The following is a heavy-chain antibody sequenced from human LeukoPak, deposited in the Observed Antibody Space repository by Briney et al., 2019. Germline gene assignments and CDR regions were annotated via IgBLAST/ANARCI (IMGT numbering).Heavy chain of an antibody. Sequence: PGGSLRLSCAASGFTFSSYAMSWVRQAPGKGLEWVSGISGSGCSTYYADSVKGRFTISRDNSKNTLYLQMNSLRAEDTAVYYCAKGSSRGQWPVEEFDYWGQGTLVTVSP. CDR3: AKGSSRGQWPVEEFDY. D-gene: IGHD2-2*01. V-gene: IGHV3-23*01. CDR2: ISGSGCST. J-gene: IGHJ4*02. CDR1: GFTFSSYA.